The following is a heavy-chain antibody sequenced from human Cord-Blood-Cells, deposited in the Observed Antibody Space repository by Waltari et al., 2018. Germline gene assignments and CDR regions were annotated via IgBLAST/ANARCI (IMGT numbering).Heavy chain of an antibody. J-gene: IGHJ1*01. D-gene: IGHD6-13*01. CDR2: LDPEDGKT. CDR1: GYTLTELS. V-gene: IGHV1-24*01. CDR3: ATATYSSSWYGYFQH. Sequence: QVQLVQSGAEVKKPGASVNVSCKVSGYTLTELSMHWVRQAPGKGLEWMGGLDPEDGKTIYAQKFQGRVTMTEDTSTDTAYMERSSLRSEDTAVYYCATATYSSSWYGYFQHWGKGTLVTVSS.